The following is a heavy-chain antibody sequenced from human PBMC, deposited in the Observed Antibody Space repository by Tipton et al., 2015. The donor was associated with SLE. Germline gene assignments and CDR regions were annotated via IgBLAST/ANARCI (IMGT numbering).Heavy chain of an antibody. CDR3: ARDVAPAAVPLFEY. D-gene: IGHD2-2*01. CDR2: AFYSGST. J-gene: IGHJ4*02. CDR1: GGSFSGYY. Sequence: TLSLTCAVYGGSFSGYYWGWIRQPPGKGLEWVGFAFYSGSTSYNPSLKSRVTMSVDTSKNQFSLRLTSVTAADTAVYYCARDVAPAAVPLFEYWGQGTLVTVSS. V-gene: IGHV4-59*01.